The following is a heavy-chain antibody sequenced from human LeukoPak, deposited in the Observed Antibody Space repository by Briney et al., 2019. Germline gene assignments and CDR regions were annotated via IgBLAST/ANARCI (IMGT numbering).Heavy chain of an antibody. CDR3: ARDPPDIVVVPAAMDPAYEDDY. J-gene: IGHJ4*02. D-gene: IGHD2-2*01. Sequence: GGSLRLSCAASGFTFSSYAMSWVRQAPGKGLEWVSAISGSSSSYIYYADSVKGRFTISRDNAKNSLYLQMNSLRAEDTAVYYCARDPPDIVVVPAAMDPAYEDDYWGQGTLVTVSS. CDR2: ISGSSSSYI. CDR1: GFTFSSYA. V-gene: IGHV3-21*01.